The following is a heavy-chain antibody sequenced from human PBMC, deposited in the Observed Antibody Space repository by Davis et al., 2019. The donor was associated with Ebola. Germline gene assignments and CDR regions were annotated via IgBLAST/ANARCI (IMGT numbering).Heavy chain of an antibody. CDR3: ARAEKWLRFDYYMDD. V-gene: IGHV1-2*02. D-gene: IGHD5-12*01. CDR2: INPNSGGT. J-gene: IGHJ6*03. Sequence: ASVKVSCKASAYTFTGYYMHWVRQPPGQGLEWMGWINPNSGGTNYEQKFQGRVTMTRDTSISKAYMELSRLRSDDTAVYYCARAEKWLRFDYYMDDWGKGTTVTVSS. CDR1: AYTFTGYY.